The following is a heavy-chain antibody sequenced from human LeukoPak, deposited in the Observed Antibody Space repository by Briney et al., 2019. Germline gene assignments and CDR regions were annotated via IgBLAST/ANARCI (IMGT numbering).Heavy chain of an antibody. J-gene: IGHJ4*02. D-gene: IGHD6-25*01. CDR2: IYPDDSET. CDR1: GYRLSDSW. Sequence: GESLKIPCKSSGYRLSDSWIGWVPPRPGKGLEWMGAIYPDDSETIYSPSFQGQVTISADRSITTAYLQWSSLEASDTAIYYCARKESWQRPEDYWGQGTLVTVSP. V-gene: IGHV5-51*01. CDR3: ARKESWQRPEDY.